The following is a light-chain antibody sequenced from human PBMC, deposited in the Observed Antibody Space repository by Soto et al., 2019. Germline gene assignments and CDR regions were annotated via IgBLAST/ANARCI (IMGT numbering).Light chain of an antibody. J-gene: IGKJ3*01. CDR1: QSISSY. V-gene: IGKV1-39*01. CDR3: QQSYSTTPT. CDR2: AAS. Sequence: DIQMTQSPSSLSASVGDRVTITCRASQSISSYLNWYQQKPGKAPKLLIYAASSLQSGVPSRFSGSGSGTDFTLTISSLQPEDFATYYCQQSYSTTPTCGPGTKVDIK.